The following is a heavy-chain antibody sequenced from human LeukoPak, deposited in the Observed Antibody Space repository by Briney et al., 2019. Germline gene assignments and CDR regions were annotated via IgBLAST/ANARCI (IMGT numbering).Heavy chain of an antibody. CDR1: GGSISSYY. Sequence: TSETLSLTCTVSGGSISSYYWSWLRQPPGKGLEYIGYTHYSGATNYNPSLKSRVTISLDTSGNQFSLKLSSVTAADTAVYYCASGYCGGACQLGGVDMWGQGTMVTVSS. CDR2: THYSGAT. CDR3: ASGYCGGACQLGGVDM. J-gene: IGHJ3*02. V-gene: IGHV4-59*01. D-gene: IGHD2-21*02.